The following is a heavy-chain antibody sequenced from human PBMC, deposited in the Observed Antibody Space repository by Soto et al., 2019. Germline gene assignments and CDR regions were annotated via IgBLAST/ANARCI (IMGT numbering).Heavy chain of an antibody. D-gene: IGHD3-16*02. CDR2: ISGSGGST. V-gene: IGHV3-23*01. Sequence: EVQLLESGGGLVQPGGSLRLSCAASGFTFSSYAMSWVRQAPGKGLEWVSAISGSGGSTYYADSVKGRFTISRDNSKNTLYLQMNSLRAEDTAVYYCAKGDYDYVWGSYRYTDGRYYYYGMDVWGQGTTVTVSS. CDR1: GFTFSSYA. J-gene: IGHJ6*02. CDR3: AKGDYDYVWGSYRYTDGRYYYYGMDV.